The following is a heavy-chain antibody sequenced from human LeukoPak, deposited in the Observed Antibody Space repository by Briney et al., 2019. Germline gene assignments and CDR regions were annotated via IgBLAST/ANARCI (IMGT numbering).Heavy chain of an antibody. D-gene: IGHD3/OR15-3a*01. CDR3: ARDYRQIDFWTDSVNYNFYAMDV. J-gene: IGHJ6*02. V-gene: IGHV3-30*03. CDR1: RFTFSNYG. Sequence: PGKSLRLSCAASRFTFSNYGMHWVRQAPGKGLEWVAVISYDGRKKYYADSVKGRFTISRDNSENTVSLQMDSLKTEDTAVFFCARDYRQIDFWTDSVNYNFYAMDVWGQGTTVTVSS. CDR2: ISYDGRKK.